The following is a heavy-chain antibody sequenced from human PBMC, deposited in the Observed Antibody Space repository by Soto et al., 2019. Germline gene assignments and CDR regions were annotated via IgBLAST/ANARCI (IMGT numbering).Heavy chain of an antibody. D-gene: IGHD3-9*01. CDR1: GGSISSGGYY. CDR3: ARSAYDILTGYPKEDFDY. V-gene: IGHV4-31*03. CDR2: IYYSGST. Sequence: SETLSLTCTVSGGSISSGGYYWSWIRQHPGKGLEWIGYIYYSGSTYYNPSLKGRVTISVDTSKNQFSLKLSSVTAADTAVYYCARSAYDILTGYPKEDFDYWGQGTLVTVSS. J-gene: IGHJ4*02.